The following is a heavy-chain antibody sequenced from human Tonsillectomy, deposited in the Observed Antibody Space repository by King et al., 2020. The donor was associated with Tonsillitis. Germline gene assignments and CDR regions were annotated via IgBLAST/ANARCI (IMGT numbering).Heavy chain of an antibody. CDR3: ARVGYYYGSEALDY. CDR1: GYSISTGYY. V-gene: IGHV4-38-2*01. Sequence: VQLQESGPGLVKPSETLSLTCAVSGYSISTGYYWGWIRQPPGKGLEWIGSIYHSGSTSYNPSLKSRVTISVNTSKNQFSLKLSSVAAAATAVYYCARVGYYYGSEALDYWGQGTLVTVSS. CDR2: IYHSGST. D-gene: IGHD3-10*01. J-gene: IGHJ4*02.